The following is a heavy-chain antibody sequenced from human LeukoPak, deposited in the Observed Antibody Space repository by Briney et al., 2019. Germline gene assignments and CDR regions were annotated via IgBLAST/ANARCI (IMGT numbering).Heavy chain of an antibody. CDR3: ARGPSWRYSTKYYFDY. D-gene: IGHD6-13*01. CDR2: INHSGST. J-gene: IGHJ4*02. V-gene: IGHV4-34*01. CDR1: GGSFSGYY. Sequence: SETLSLTCAVYGGSFSGYYWSWIRQPLGKGLEWIGEINHSGSTNYNPSLKSRVTISVDTSKNQFSLKLSSVTAADTAVYYCARGPSWRYSTKYYFDYWGQGTLVTVSS.